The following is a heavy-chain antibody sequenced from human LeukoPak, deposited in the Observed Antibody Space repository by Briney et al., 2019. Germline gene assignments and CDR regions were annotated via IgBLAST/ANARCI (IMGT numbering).Heavy chain of an antibody. CDR1: GYTFSSYG. J-gene: IGHJ6*02. Sequence: ASVKVSCKASGYTFSSYGINWVRLAPGQGPEWMASINPQKRDTHYAQNFQGRVTVTAGTSTNTAYMELRSLRSDDTAIYCCARRKYGADYNGMDVWGQGTTVTVSS. V-gene: IGHV1-18*01. D-gene: IGHD4/OR15-4a*01. CDR2: INPQKRDT. CDR3: ARRKYGADYNGMDV.